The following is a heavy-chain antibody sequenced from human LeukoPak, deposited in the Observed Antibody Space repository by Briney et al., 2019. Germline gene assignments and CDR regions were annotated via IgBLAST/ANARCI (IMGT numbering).Heavy chain of an antibody. CDR2: ISSNRGST. D-gene: IGHD3-22*01. CDR3: ARANPGVYSGYYYGPIDY. J-gene: IGHJ4*02. Sequence: GGSLILSCAASGFTFSSYAMHWVRQAPGKGLEYVSAISSNRGSTYYANSVKGRFTISRDNSKNTLYLQMGSLRAEDMAVYYCARANPGVYSGYYYGPIDYWGQGTLVTVSS. V-gene: IGHV3-64*01. CDR1: GFTFSSYA.